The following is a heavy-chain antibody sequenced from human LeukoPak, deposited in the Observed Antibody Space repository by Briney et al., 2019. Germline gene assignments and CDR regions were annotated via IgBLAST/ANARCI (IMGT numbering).Heavy chain of an antibody. CDR3: ARVNCSSTSCSSRGYNWFDP. D-gene: IGHD2-2*01. CDR2: ISSSSSYI. V-gene: IGHV3-21*01. J-gene: IGHJ5*02. CDR1: GFTFSSYS. Sequence: PGGSLRLSCAASGFTFSSYSMNWVRQAPGKGLEWVSPISSSSSYIYYADSVKGRFTISRDNAKNSLYLQMNSLRAEDTAVYYCARVNCSSTSCSSRGYNWFDPWGQGTLVTVSP.